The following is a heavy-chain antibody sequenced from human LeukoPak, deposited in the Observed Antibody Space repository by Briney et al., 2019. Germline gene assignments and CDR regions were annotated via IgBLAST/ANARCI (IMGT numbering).Heavy chain of an antibody. J-gene: IGHJ4*02. Sequence: SVKVSCKASGGTFSSYAISWVRQAPGQGLEWMGGIIPIFGTANYAQKFQGRVTITTDESTSTAYMELSSLRSEDTAVYYCAGAIYCSSTSCYPGDYWGPGTLVTVSS. CDR2: IIPIFGTA. V-gene: IGHV1-69*05. CDR1: GGTFSSYA. CDR3: AGAIYCSSTSCYPGDY. D-gene: IGHD2-2*01.